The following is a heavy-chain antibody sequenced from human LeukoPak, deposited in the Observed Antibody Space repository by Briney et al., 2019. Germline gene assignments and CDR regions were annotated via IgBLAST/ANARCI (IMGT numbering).Heavy chain of an antibody. Sequence: ASETLSLTCTVSGGSISSYYWSWIRQPAGKGLEWIGRIYTSGSTNYNPSLKSRVTISVDTSKNQFSLKLSSVTAADTAVYYCAREPYYYDSSGYYPLDYWGQGTLVTVSS. V-gene: IGHV4-4*07. J-gene: IGHJ4*02. CDR2: IYTSGST. D-gene: IGHD3-22*01. CDR1: GGSISSYY. CDR3: AREPYYYDSSGYYPLDY.